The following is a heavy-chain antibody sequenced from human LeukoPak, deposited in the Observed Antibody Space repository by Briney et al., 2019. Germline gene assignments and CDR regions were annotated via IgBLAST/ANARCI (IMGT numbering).Heavy chain of an antibody. CDR3: ARGLGYRGYYYYYYYMDV. Sequence: SETLSLTCTVSGGSISSGSYYWSWIRQPAGKGLEWIGRIYTSGSTNYNPSLKSRVTISVDTSKNQFSLKLSSVTAADTAVYYCARGLGYRGYYYYYYYMDVWGKGTTVTVSS. D-gene: IGHD5-24*01. CDR1: GGSISSGSYY. CDR2: IYTSGST. V-gene: IGHV4-61*02. J-gene: IGHJ6*03.